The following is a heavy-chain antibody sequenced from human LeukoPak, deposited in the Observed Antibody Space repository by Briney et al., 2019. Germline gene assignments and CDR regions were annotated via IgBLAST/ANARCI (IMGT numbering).Heavy chain of an antibody. Sequence: GASVKVSCKASGGTFSSYAISWVRQAPGQGLEWMGRIIPIFGTANYAQKLQGRVTMTTDTSTSTAYMELRSLRSDDTAVYYCARAYYYDSSGYPSTLWYWGQGTLVTVSS. CDR1: GGTFSSYA. V-gene: IGHV1-69*05. CDR3: ARAYYYDSSGYPSTLWY. CDR2: IIPIFGTA. J-gene: IGHJ4*02. D-gene: IGHD3-22*01.